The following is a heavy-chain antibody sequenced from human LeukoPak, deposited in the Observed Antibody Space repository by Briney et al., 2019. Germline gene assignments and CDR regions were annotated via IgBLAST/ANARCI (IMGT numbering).Heavy chain of an antibody. CDR1: GGSISSYY. CDR3: ARIVGASDY. D-gene: IGHD1-26*01. Sequence: SETLSLTCTVSGGSISSYYWSWIRQPPGKGLEWIGYIYYSGSTNYNPSLKSRVTISVDTSKNQFSLKLSSVTAADTAVYYCARIVGASDYWGQGTLVTVSS. CDR2: IYYSGST. J-gene: IGHJ4*02. V-gene: IGHV4-59*08.